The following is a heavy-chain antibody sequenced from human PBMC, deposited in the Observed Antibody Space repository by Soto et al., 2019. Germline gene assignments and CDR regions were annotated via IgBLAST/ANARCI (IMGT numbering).Heavy chain of an antibody. J-gene: IGHJ6*02. V-gene: IGHV3-7*03. CDR2: IKKDGTET. CDR3: ASTLFVIRAAPYYDVMDV. D-gene: IGHD2-21*01. CDR1: GFSFSSYW. Sequence: GGSLRLSCTASGFSFSSYWLSWVRQAPGKGLERVATIKKDGTETYSVDSVKGRFTISRDNAKNSLYLQMNSLRAEDTAVYFCASTLFVIRAAPYYDVMDVCGQVTTVTV.